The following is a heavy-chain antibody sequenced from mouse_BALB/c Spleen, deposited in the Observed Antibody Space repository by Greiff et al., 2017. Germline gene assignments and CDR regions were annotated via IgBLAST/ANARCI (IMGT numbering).Heavy chain of an antibody. V-gene: IGHV3-6*02. J-gene: IGHJ4*01. CDR3: ARGGNYVLYYYAMDY. CDR2: ISYDGSN. D-gene: IGHD2-1*01. Sequence: DVKLQESGPGLVKPSQSLSLTCSVTGYSITSGYYWNWIRQFPGNKLEWMGYISYDGSNNYNPSLKNRISITRDTSKNQFFLKLNSVTTEDTATYYCARGGNYVLYYYAMDYWGQGTSVTVSS. CDR1: GYSITSGYY.